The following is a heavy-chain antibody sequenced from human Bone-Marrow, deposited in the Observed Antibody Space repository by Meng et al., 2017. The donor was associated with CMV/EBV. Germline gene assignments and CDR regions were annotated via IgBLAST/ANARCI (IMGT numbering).Heavy chain of an antibody. Sequence: GESLKISCAASGFTFSSYWMSWVRQAPGKGLEWVANIKQDGSEKYYVDSVKGRFTISRDNAKNSLYLQMNSLRAEDTAVYYCARGPGADCSSTSCSQKHFDYWGQGTLVTVSS. CDR1: GFTFSSYW. CDR2: IKQDGSEK. CDR3: ARGPGADCSSTSCSQKHFDY. J-gene: IGHJ4*02. V-gene: IGHV3-7*01. D-gene: IGHD2-2*01.